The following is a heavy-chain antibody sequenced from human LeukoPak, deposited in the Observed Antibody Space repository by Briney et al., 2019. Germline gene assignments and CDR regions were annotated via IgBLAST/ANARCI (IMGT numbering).Heavy chain of an antibody. CDR1: GFTFSDYY. J-gene: IGHJ3*02. CDR3: ARDPPYDAFDI. Sequence: GGSLRLSCAVSGFTFSDYYMTWIRQAPGKGLEWVSYISSGSTTIYYADSVKGRFTISRDNAKNSVYLLMDSLRVDDTAVYYCARDPPYDAFDIWGQGTMVTVSS. CDR2: ISSGSTTI. V-gene: IGHV3-11*01.